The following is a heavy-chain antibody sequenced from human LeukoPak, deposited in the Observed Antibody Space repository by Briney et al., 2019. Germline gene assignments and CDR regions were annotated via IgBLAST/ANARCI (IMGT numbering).Heavy chain of an antibody. CDR2: ITAYDGDT. V-gene: IGHV1-18*01. Sequence: ASVKGSCKASGFSFPSYGISWVRQAPGQGLEWIRWITAYDGDTNYAEKFQGRVTMATDTSTSTASMELWSLRSDDTAVYYCARDWQLPSGPDVFDIWGQGTVVTVSS. J-gene: IGHJ3*02. CDR1: GFSFPSYG. CDR3: ARDWQLPSGPDVFDI. D-gene: IGHD1-1*01.